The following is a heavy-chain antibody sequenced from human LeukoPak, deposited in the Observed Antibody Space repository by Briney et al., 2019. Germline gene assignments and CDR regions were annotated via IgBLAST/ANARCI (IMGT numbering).Heavy chain of an antibody. CDR3: ARSGPRDGYNRAIGY. CDR1: GYTFTSYD. J-gene: IGHJ4*02. D-gene: IGHD5-24*01. Sequence: ASVKVSCKASGYTFTSYDINWVRQAPGQGLEWMGWINPNSGGTNYAQKFQGRVTMTRDTSISTAYMELSRLRSDDTAVYYCARSGPRDGYNRAIGYWGQGTLVTVSS. CDR2: INPNSGGT. V-gene: IGHV1-2*02.